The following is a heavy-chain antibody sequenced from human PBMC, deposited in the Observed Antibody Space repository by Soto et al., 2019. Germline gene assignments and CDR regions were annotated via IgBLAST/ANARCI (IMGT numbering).Heavy chain of an antibody. J-gene: IGHJ6*02. CDR2: IYYIGST. Sequence: PSETLSLTFTGSGGSISSSLYDWGWIRQPPGKGLEWIGSIYYIGSTYYNPSLKSRVTISVDTSKKRFYLKLSSVTAADTDVYYCARHGGADYYYYGMDVWGQGTTVT. D-gene: IGHD3-16*01. CDR3: ARHGGADYYYYGMDV. V-gene: IGHV4-39*01. CDR1: GGSISSSLYD.